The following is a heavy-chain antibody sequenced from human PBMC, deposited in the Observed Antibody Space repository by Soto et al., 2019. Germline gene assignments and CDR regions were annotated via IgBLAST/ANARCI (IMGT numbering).Heavy chain of an antibody. CDR2: IYWDDDT. D-gene: IGHD3-16*01. Sequence: QITLKESGPTVVKPTQTLTLTCTFSGFSLSTNEVGVGWSRQPPGKALEWLGIIYWDDDTRYNPTLRNRLTITKDTPKDRVVLSGTDMDVTDTATYYCSRLTDLYIMFDYWGQGTLVTVSA. CDR3: SRLTDLYIMFDY. CDR1: GFSLSTNEVG. J-gene: IGHJ4*02. V-gene: IGHV2-5*02.